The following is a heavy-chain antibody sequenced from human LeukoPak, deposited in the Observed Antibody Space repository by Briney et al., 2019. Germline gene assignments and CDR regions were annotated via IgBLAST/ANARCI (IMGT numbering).Heavy chain of an antibody. J-gene: IGHJ4*02. Sequence: GGSLRLSCAASGFTFSSYWMSWVRQAPGKGLEWVANIKQDGSEKYYVDSVKGRFTISRDNAKNSLYLQMNSLRAEDTAVYYCASEDCSSTSCYWDYWGQGTLVTVSS. V-gene: IGHV3-7*01. D-gene: IGHD2-2*01. CDR3: ASEDCSSTSCYWDY. CDR1: GFTFSSYW. CDR2: IKQDGSEK.